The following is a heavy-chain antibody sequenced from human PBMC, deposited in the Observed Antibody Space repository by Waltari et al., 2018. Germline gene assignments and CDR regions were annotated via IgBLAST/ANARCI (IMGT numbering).Heavy chain of an antibody. CDR2: INPNSGGT. J-gene: IGHJ4*02. D-gene: IGHD2-2*01. CDR1: GYTLTAYY. Sequence: QVQLVQSGAEVKKPGASVKVSCKASGYTLTAYYMPWVRQAPGQGLEWMGWINPNSGGTNYAQKFQGRVTMTRDTSISTAYMELSRLRSDDTAVYYCARDAVVVPAASGSDYWGQGTLVTVSS. V-gene: IGHV1-2*02. CDR3: ARDAVVVPAASGSDY.